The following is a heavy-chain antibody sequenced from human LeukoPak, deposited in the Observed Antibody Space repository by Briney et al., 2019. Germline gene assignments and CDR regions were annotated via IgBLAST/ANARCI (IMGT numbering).Heavy chain of an antibody. J-gene: IGHJ6*02. CDR2: IKHDGSEK. CDR3: TRGGIWGMDV. D-gene: IGHD1-26*01. CDR1: GFTFNNYW. Sequence: SGGSLSLSCVASGFTFNNYWMTWVRQAPGKGLEWVATIKHDGSEKYYVDSVKGRFTISRDNGKNSLYLQMNSLRAEDTAVYYCTRGGIWGMDVWGQGTTVIVSS. V-gene: IGHV3-7*01.